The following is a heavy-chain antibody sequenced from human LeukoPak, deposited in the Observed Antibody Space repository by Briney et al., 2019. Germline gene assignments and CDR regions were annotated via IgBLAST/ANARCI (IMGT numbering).Heavy chain of an antibody. CDR2: ISSSSSTI. D-gene: IGHD2-2*01. CDR3: AREIRGYCSSTSCYGNSKYYYYGMDV. Sequence: HPGGSLRLSCAASGFTFSSYSMNWVHQAPGKGLEWVSYISSSSSTIYYADSVKGRFTISRDNAKNSLYLQMNSLRAEDTAVYYCAREIRGYCSSTSCYGNSKYYYYGMDVWGQGTTVTVSS. V-gene: IGHV3-48*01. J-gene: IGHJ6*02. CDR1: GFTFSSYS.